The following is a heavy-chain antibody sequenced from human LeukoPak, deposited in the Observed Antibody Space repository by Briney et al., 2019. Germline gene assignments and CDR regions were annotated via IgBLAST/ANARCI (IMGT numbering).Heavy chain of an antibody. CDR3: AKVAGGTRSVLFQTKAYDYYFDY. D-gene: IGHD5-12*01. CDR1: GVTFTYYA. Sequence: GGSLRLSCEASGVTFTYYAMTWVRQAPGKGLEWVSGISGPGNRAYYADSVKGRFTISRDTSKHTLHLQMDSLRSEDTAVYYCAKVAGGTRSVLFQTKAYDYYFDYWGQGTLVTVSS. V-gene: IGHV3-23*01. CDR2: ISGPGNRA. J-gene: IGHJ4*02.